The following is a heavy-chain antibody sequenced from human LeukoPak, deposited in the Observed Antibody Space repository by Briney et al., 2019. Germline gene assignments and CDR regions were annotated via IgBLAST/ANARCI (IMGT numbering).Heavy chain of an antibody. V-gene: IGHV3-33*01. CDR3: ARHNNDWGWDY. CDR2: IWPDGSIQ. J-gene: IGHJ4*02. CDR1: GFMFSIYG. Sequence: QPGRSLRLSCAASGFMFSIYGMHWVRQAPGKGLEWVAVIWPDGSIQYYADSMKGRFTISRDNSKNTLYLQLNGLRADDSAVYYCARHNNDWGWDYWGQGAQVTVSS. D-gene: IGHD2-8*02.